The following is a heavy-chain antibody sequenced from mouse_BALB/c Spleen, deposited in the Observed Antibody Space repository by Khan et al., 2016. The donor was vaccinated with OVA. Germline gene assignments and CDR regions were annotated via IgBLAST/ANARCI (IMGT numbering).Heavy chain of an antibody. CDR2: IWGDGST. J-gene: IGHJ4*01. CDR1: GFSLSSYG. V-gene: IGHV2-3*01. CDR3: ANFTPDYYAMDY. Sequence: VQLQESGPGLVAPSQSLSITCTVSGFSLSSYGVNWVRQPPGKGLEWLGVIWGDGSTNYHSALISRLIISKDNSKSQVFLKLNSLQTDDKATYYCANFTPDYYAMDYWGQGTSVTVSS.